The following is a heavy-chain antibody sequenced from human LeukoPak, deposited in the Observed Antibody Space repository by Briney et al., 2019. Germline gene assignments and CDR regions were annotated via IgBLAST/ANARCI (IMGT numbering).Heavy chain of an antibody. J-gene: IGHJ4*02. CDR1: GFTFSSYW. CDR3: SRGEGQLPGDY. Sequence: GGSLRLSCAASGFTFSSYWMSWVRQAPGKGLEWVANIKQDGSEKNYVDSVKGRFTISRDNAKNSRYLQMNSLRAEDTAVYFCSRGEGQLPGDYWGQGTMVTVSS. CDR2: IKQDGSEK. D-gene: IGHD2-2*01. V-gene: IGHV3-7*03.